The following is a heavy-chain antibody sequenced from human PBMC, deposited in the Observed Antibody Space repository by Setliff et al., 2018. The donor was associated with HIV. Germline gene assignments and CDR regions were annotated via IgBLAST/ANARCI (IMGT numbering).Heavy chain of an antibody. CDR2: IKHSDST. Sequence: ETLSLTCAVYGESFSGYYWSWIRQPPGKGLEWIGEIKHSDSTTSYNPSLESRLTIAVDTSKHQFSLNLNSISAADTAVYYCARYCSGGSCSSKSFDYWGQGALVTVSS. J-gene: IGHJ4*02. CDR1: GESFSGYY. V-gene: IGHV4-34*01. D-gene: IGHD2-15*01. CDR3: ARYCSGGSCSSKSFDY.